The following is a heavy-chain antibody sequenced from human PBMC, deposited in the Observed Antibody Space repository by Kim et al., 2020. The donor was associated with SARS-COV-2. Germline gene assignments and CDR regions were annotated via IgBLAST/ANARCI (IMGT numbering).Heavy chain of an antibody. J-gene: IGHJ4*02. D-gene: IGHD2-8*01. CDR1: GFTFSGES. Sequence: GWSLRLSCAASGFTFSGESMTWVRQAPGKGLEWVANIIKDGSQKYYVDSVKGRFTISRDNAKDSLFLQMNSLRVEDTAIYYCARGLRWCDYWGQGALVTV. V-gene: IGHV3-7*03. CDR2: IIKDGSQK. CDR3: ARGLRWCDY.